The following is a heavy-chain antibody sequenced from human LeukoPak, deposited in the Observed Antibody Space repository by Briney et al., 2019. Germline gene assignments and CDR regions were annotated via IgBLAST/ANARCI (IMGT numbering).Heavy chain of an antibody. Sequence: ASVKVSCKASGYTFTSYYMHWVRQAPGQGLEWMGIINPSGGSTSYAQKFQGRVTMTRDTSTSTVYMELSSLRSEDTAVYYCARAPIAAAGKTGWFDPWGQGTLVTVFS. J-gene: IGHJ5*02. D-gene: IGHD6-13*01. CDR3: ARAPIAAAGKTGWFDP. CDR1: GYTFTSYY. CDR2: INPSGGST. V-gene: IGHV1-46*01.